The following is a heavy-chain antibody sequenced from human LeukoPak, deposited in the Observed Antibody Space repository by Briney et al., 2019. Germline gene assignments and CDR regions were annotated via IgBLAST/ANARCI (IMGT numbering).Heavy chain of an antibody. J-gene: IGHJ4*02. CDR2: IYYHENT. Sequence: SETLSLTCTVSGGSISSSSDYWGWIRQAPGKGLEWIGSIYYHENTYYNSSLKSRVTISVDTSKNQFSLKLSSVTAADTAVYYCARDSREWLLVFDYWGQGTLVTVSS. CDR3: ARDSREWLLVFDY. D-gene: IGHD3-3*01. V-gene: IGHV4-39*02. CDR1: GGSISSSSDY.